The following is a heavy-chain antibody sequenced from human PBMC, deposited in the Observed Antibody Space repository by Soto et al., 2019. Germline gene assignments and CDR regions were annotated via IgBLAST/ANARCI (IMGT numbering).Heavy chain of an antibody. CDR2: IYPGDSDT. CDR1: GYSFATSW. Sequence: GESLKISCKPSGYSFATSWIGWVRQMPGKGLEWMGIIYPGDSDTRYSPSFQGQVTISADKSISTAYLQWSSLKASDTAMYYCATGGYCSSTSCYNLFDYWGQGTLVTVSS. CDR3: ATGGYCSSTSCYNLFDY. V-gene: IGHV5-51*01. J-gene: IGHJ4*02. D-gene: IGHD2-2*02.